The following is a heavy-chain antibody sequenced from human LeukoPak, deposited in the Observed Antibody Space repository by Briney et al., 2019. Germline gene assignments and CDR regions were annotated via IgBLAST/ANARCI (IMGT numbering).Heavy chain of an antibody. V-gene: IGHV5-51*01. J-gene: IGHJ4*02. Sequence: GESLKISCKGSGYSFTSYWIGWVRQMPGKGLEWMGIIYPGDSDTRYSPSFQGQVTISADKFISTAYLQWSSLKASDTAMYYCARHAGGVSGSYYNFDYWGQGTLVTVSS. CDR3: ARHAGGVSGSYYNFDY. CDR1: GYSFTSYW. D-gene: IGHD1-26*01. CDR2: IYPGDSDT.